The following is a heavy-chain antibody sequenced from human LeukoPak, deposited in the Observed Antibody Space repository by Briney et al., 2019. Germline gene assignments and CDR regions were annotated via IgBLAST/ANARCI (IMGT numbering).Heavy chain of an antibody. CDR1: GLTFRSNA. V-gene: IGHV3-23*01. J-gene: IGHJ4*02. D-gene: IGHD3-22*01. CDR3: AKGVCESSGSPYEY. Sequence: GGSLRLSCAASGLTFRSNAMTWVRQAPGKGLEWVSVISGSGGSTYYADSVKGRFTISRDNSKNTLYLQMNSLRAEDTAVYYCAKGVCESSGSPYEYWGQGTLVTVSS. CDR2: ISGSGGST.